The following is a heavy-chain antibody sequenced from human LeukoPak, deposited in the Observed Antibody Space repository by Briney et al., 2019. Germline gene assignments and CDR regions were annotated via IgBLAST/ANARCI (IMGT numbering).Heavy chain of an antibody. CDR3: ARVREYKVRGVYYFDY. CDR2: IYTSGST. V-gene: IGHV4-4*07. J-gene: IGHJ4*02. Sequence: PSETLSLTCTVSGGSISSYYWSWIRQPAGKGLEWIGRIYTSGSTNYNPSLKSRVTMSVDTSKNQFSLKLSSVTAADTAVYYCARVREYKVRGVYYFDYWGQGTLVTVSS. CDR1: GGSISSYY. D-gene: IGHD3-10*01.